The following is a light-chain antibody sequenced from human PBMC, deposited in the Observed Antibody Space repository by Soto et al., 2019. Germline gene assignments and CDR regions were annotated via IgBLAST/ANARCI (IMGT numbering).Light chain of an antibody. V-gene: IGLV2-14*01. Sequence: QSALTQPASVSGSPGQSITISCTGTSSDVGDFDCVSWYQQHPGKAPKLMIYGVTKRPSGVSNRFSGSKSGNTASLTISGLQAEDEADYYCSSYTSSSTLYVFGTGTKVTVL. CDR3: SSYTSSSTLYV. J-gene: IGLJ1*01. CDR1: SSDVGDFDC. CDR2: GVT.